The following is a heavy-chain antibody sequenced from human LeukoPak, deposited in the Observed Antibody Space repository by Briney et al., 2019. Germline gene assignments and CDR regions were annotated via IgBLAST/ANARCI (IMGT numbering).Heavy chain of an antibody. V-gene: IGHV1-46*01. J-gene: IGHJ4*02. Sequence: ASVKVSCKASGYTFTSYYMHWVRQAPGQGLEWMGIINPSGGSTSYAQKFQGRVTMTRDTSTSTVYMELSSLRSEDTAVYYCARPYYYDSSGYHWGYYFDYWGQGTLVTVSS. CDR1: GYTFTSYY. CDR3: ARPYYYDSSGYHWGYYFDY. CDR2: INPSGGST. D-gene: IGHD3-22*01.